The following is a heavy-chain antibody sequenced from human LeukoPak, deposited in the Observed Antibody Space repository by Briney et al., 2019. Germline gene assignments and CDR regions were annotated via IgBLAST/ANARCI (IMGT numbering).Heavy chain of an antibody. J-gene: IGHJ4*02. CDR3: ARSRGLLLPDY. Sequence: GGSLRLSCAASGFTFSSYWMHWVRQAPGKGLVWVSRINSDGGSTSYADSVKGRFTISRDNAKNTLDLQMNSLRAEDTAVYYCARSRGLLLPDYWGQGTLVTVTS. CDR1: GFTFSSYW. V-gene: IGHV3-74*01. D-gene: IGHD3-3*01. CDR2: INSDGGST.